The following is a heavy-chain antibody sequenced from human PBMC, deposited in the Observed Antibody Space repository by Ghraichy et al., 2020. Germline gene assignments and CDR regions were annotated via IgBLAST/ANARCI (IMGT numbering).Heavy chain of an antibody. D-gene: IGHD6-19*01. V-gene: IGHV4-4*02. CDR3: ALTDTGYSSGWFDP. Sequence: SETLSLTCAVSGGSISSSNWWSWVRQPPGKGLEWIGEIYHSGSTNYNPSLKSRVTISVDKSKNQFSLKLSSVTAADTAVYYCALTDTGYSSGWFDPWGQGTLVTVSS. CDR2: IYHSGST. CDR1: GGSISSSNW. J-gene: IGHJ5*02.